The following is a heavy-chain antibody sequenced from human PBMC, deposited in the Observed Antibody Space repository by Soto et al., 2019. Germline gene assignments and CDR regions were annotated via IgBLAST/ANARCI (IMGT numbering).Heavy chain of an antibody. D-gene: IGHD3-22*01. Sequence: ASVKVSCKASGGTFSSYAISWVRQAPGQGLEWMGGIIPIFGTANYAQKFQGRVTITADESTSTAYMELSSLRSEDTAVYYCARGYYYDSSGFGGFDYWGQGTLVTVS. V-gene: IGHV1-69*13. J-gene: IGHJ4*02. CDR1: GGTFSSYA. CDR2: IIPIFGTA. CDR3: ARGYYYDSSGFGGFDY.